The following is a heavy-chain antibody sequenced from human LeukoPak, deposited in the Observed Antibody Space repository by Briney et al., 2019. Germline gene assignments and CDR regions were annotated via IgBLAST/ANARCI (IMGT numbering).Heavy chain of an antibody. V-gene: IGHV1-69*13. Sequence: GASVKVSCKASGGTFSSYAISWVRQAPGQGLEWMGGIIPIFGTANYAQKFQGRVTITADESTSTAYMELSSLRSEDTAVYYCARELRATLIYSSSWFDGVISGNYFDYWGQGTLVTVSS. CDR2: IIPIFGTA. CDR3: ARELRATLIYSSSWFDGVISGNYFDY. CDR1: GGTFSSYA. D-gene: IGHD6-13*01. J-gene: IGHJ4*02.